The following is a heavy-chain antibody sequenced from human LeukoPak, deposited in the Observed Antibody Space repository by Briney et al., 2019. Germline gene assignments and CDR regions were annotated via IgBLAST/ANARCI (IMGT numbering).Heavy chain of an antibody. CDR1: GFTFSDYY. D-gene: IGHD3-22*01. Sequence: GGSLRLSCAASGFTFSDYYMSWIRQAPGKGLEWVSYISSSGSTIYYADSVKGRFTISRDNAKNSLYLQMNSLRAEDTAVYYCARFNYDSSVPDASDIWGQGTMVTVSS. V-gene: IGHV3-11*04. CDR3: ARFNYDSSVPDASDI. CDR2: ISSSGSTI. J-gene: IGHJ3*02.